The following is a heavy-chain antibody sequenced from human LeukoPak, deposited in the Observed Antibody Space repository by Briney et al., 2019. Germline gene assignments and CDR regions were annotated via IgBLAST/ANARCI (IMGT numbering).Heavy chain of an antibody. V-gene: IGHV4-31*03. CDR1: GGSISSGGYY. CDR2: IYYSGST. D-gene: IGHD6-19*01. Sequence: SETLSLTCTVSGGSISSGGYYWSWIRQHPGKGLEWIGYIYYSGSTYYNPSLKSRVTISVDTSKNQFSLQLNSVTPEDTAVYYCAREEGIAVSYFDYWGQGTLVTVSS. J-gene: IGHJ4*02. CDR3: AREEGIAVSYFDY.